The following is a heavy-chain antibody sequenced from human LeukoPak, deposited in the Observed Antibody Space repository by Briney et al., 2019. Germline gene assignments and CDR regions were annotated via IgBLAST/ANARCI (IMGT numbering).Heavy chain of an antibody. J-gene: IGHJ4*02. CDR3: ATSRRTRDLDY. D-gene: IGHD1-7*01. Sequence: GGSLRLSCAASGFTFSDLKMHWVRQAPGKGLEWVGRTRNKVNSYTTEYAASVKGRFTISRDDSENSLYLQMNSLETEDTAVYYCATSRRTRDLDYWGQGTLVTVSS. CDR2: TRNKVNSYTT. V-gene: IGHV3-72*01. CDR1: GFTFSDLK.